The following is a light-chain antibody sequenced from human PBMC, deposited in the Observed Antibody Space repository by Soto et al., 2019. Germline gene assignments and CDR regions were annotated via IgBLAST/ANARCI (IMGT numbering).Light chain of an antibody. CDR2: RTS. J-gene: IGKJ1*01. CDR1: QSLSGNY. V-gene: IGKV3-20*01. CDR3: QHYGASPWT. Sequence: NVLTQSPGTLSLSPGQSSTLSCRASQSLSGNYLAWYQQKPGQAPRVLIYRTSIRATGISDRFSGSGSGTDFTLTISRLEPEDFAVYYCQHYGASPWTFGQGTKVDNK.